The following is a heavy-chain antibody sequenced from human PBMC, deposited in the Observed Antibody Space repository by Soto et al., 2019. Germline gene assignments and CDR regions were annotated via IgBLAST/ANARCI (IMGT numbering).Heavy chain of an antibody. J-gene: IGHJ4*02. D-gene: IGHD6-13*01. Sequence: QVQLQDSGPGLVKPSETLSLTCTVSGGSIGNSYWSWIRQSPGKGLEWIGYIYYSGSSNYNPSLKSRVSISLDTSKNQFSLKLSSVTAADTAVYYCARHSSSWPIVDYWGQGTLVIVSS. CDR1: GGSIGNSY. V-gene: IGHV4-59*08. CDR2: IYYSGSS. CDR3: ARHSSSWPIVDY.